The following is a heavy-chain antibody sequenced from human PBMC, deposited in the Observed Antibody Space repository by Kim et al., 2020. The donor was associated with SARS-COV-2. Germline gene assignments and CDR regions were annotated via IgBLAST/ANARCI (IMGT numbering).Heavy chain of an antibody. J-gene: IGHJ4*02. CDR2: ISVYNGNT. CDR3: ARGSSSGWSTIDY. Sequence: ASVKVSCKPSGYTFISYGINWVRQAPGQGLEWMGWISVYNGNTNHIQKLQGRVTMTTDTSTSTAYMELRSLRSDDTAVYYCARGSSSGWSTIDYWGQGTLVTVSS. V-gene: IGHV1-18*01. CDR1: GYTFISYG. D-gene: IGHD6-19*01.